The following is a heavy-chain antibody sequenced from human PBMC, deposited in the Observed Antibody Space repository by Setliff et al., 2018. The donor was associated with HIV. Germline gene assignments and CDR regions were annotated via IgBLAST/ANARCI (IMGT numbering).Heavy chain of an antibody. D-gene: IGHD1-26*01. Sequence: ASVKVSCKTSGYTFTNYAIHWVRQAPGQSLEWMGWINTATGDTKYSQRFQDRFTIIRDTSASTAYMDLGSLISEDTAVYYRARQWNSGTVYYSYYYMDVWGKGFTVTVSS. V-gene: IGHV1-3*04. CDR3: ARQWNSGTVYYSYYYMDV. J-gene: IGHJ6*03. CDR2: INTATGDT. CDR1: GYTFTNYA.